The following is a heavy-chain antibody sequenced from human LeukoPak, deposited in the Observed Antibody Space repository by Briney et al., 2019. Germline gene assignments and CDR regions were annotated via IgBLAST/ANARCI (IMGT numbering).Heavy chain of an antibody. CDR3: ARALTGFIPGN. CDR2: ISSSGTTI. Sequence: PGGSLRLSCAASGFTFTDFYMSWIRQAPGKGLEWVSYISSSGTTIYYADSVMGRFTICRDNAKNSLYLQMNSLRAEDTAVYYCARALTGFIPGNWGQGALVTVSS. J-gene: IGHJ4*02. D-gene: IGHD3-9*01. V-gene: IGHV3-11*01. CDR1: GFTFTDFY.